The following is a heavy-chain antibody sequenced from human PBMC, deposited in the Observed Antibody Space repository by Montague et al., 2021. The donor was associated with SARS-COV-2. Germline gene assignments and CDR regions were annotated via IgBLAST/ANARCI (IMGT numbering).Heavy chain of an antibody. CDR1: GGSFSTYS. CDR3: ARLGDGVVPSPILGIGPYYSNYDMDD. D-gene: IGHD3-10*01. Sequence: SETLSLTCAVHGGSFSTYSWNWIRQPPGKGLEWIGEIHHGGSTNYNPSLKSRVTISADTSKNQFSLKLTSVAAADTAVDYCARLGDGVVPSPILGIGPYYSNYDMDDWGKGTLVTVSS. V-gene: IGHV4-34*01. J-gene: IGHJ6*03. CDR2: IHHGGST.